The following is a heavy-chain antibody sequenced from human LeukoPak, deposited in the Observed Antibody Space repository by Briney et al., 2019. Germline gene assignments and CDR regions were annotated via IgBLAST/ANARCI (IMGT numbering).Heavy chain of an antibody. CDR3: ARGWFGGA. V-gene: IGHV3-7*04. CDR2: IKKDGSEK. Sequence: GGSLRLSCAASGXTFSSYWMNWVRQAPGKGLEWVANIKKDGSEKYYVDSVKGRFTISRDNAKNSLYLQMNSLRGDDTAVYYCARGWFGGAWGQGTLVTVSS. J-gene: IGHJ5*02. D-gene: IGHD3-10*01. CDR1: GXTFSSYW.